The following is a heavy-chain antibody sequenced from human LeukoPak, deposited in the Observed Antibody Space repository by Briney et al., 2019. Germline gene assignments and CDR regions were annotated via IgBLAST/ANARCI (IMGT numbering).Heavy chain of an antibody. CDR3: AKIRLEESATGY. CDR2: IGGSGATT. CDR1: GFTFSSCA. D-gene: IGHD2-15*01. J-gene: IGHJ4*02. V-gene: IGHV3-23*01. Sequence: PGGSLGLSCAASGFTFSSCAMSWVRQAPGKGLEWVSAIGGSGATTYYADSVRGRFTISRDNSKNTMYLQMSSLRAEDTAVYYCAKIRLEESATGYWGQGTLVTVSS.